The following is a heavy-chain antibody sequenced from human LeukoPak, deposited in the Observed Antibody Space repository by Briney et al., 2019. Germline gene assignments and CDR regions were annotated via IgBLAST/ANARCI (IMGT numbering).Heavy chain of an antibody. CDR3: AKVPEELFFYFDY. V-gene: IGHV3-23*01. CDR1: GFTLSSYA. D-gene: IGHD3-16*01. CDR2: ISVSGGST. Sequence: GGSLRLSWAAAGFTLSSYAMSWVRPAPGGGLGWVSAISVSGGSTYYAASVKGRSTISRPNSKNPMYLQMNSRRAEDTSVYYCAKVPEELFFYFDYWGEGTRVPVSS. J-gene: IGHJ4*02.